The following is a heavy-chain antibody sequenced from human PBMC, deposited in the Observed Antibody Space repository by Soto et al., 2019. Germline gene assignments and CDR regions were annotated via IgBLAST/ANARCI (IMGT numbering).Heavy chain of an antibody. Sequence: GGSLRLSCAASGFTFSGSTMHWVRQASGKGLEWVGRIRSKANTYATAYAASVKGRFTISRDDSKNTAYLQMNSLKIEDTAMYYCTSFMVGTTPYWGQGTLVTVSS. CDR3: TSFMVGTTPY. CDR2: IRSKANTYAT. CDR1: GFTFSGST. J-gene: IGHJ4*02. D-gene: IGHD1-26*01. V-gene: IGHV3-73*01.